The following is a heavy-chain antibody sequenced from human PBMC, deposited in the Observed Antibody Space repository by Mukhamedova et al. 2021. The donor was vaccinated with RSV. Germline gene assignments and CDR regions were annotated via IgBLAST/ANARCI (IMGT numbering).Heavy chain of an antibody. J-gene: IGHJ6*02. D-gene: IGHD4-17*01. Sequence: VRQAPGKGLEWVAVISYDGSNKYYADSMKGRFTISRDNSKNTLYLQMNSLRAEDTAVYYCARVPDYGDYYYGMDVWGQGTTVTVS. CDR3: ARVPDYGDYYYGMDV. CDR2: ISYDGSNK. V-gene: IGHV3-30*04.